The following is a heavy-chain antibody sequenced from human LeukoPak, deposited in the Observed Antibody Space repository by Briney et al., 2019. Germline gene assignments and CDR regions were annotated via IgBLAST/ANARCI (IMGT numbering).Heavy chain of an antibody. J-gene: IGHJ5*02. D-gene: IGHD3-3*01. CDR2: IYTSGST. Sequence: PSETLSLTCTVSGGSISSYYWSWIRQPAGKGLEWIGRIYTSGSTNYNPSLKSRVTMSVDTSKNQFSLKLSSVTAADTAVYYCAREATDYDFWSGYPKTNWFDPWGQGTLVTVSS. V-gene: IGHV4-4*07. CDR1: GGSISSYY. CDR3: AREATDYDFWSGYPKTNWFDP.